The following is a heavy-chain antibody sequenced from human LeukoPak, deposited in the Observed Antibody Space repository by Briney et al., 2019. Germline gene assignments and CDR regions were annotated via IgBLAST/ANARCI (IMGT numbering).Heavy chain of an antibody. J-gene: IGHJ4*02. Sequence: GGSLRLSCAASGFTFSDYYMSWIRQTPGKGLEWVSYISDSGSTIYYADSVKGRFTISRDNAKNSLYLQMNSLRAEDTAVYYCARVVSESSGYQGYWGQGTLVTVSS. CDR2: ISDSGSTI. V-gene: IGHV3-11*04. D-gene: IGHD3-22*01. CDR1: GFTFSDYY. CDR3: ARVVSESSGYQGY.